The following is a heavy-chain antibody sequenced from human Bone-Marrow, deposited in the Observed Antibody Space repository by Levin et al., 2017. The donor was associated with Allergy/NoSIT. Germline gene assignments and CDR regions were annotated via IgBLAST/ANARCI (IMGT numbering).Heavy chain of an antibody. V-gene: IGHV4-59*01. D-gene: IGHD4-17*01. Sequence: SQTLSLTCSVSGGSISSYFWSWVRQPPGKGLEWIGYIDNSGSTNYNPSLKSRVTISEDMSKQQFSLTLSSVTAADTAVYYCARHGSYGALQIEYWGQGVLVTVSS. CDR3: ARHGSYGALQIEY. CDR1: GGSISSYF. CDR2: IDNSGST. J-gene: IGHJ4*02.